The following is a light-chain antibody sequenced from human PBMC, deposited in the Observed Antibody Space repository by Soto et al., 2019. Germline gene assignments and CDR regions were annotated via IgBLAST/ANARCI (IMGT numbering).Light chain of an antibody. J-gene: IGLJ1*01. CDR2: DVS. Sequence: QSALTQPRSVSGSPGQSVTISCTGTSSDVGGYNYVSWYQQHPGKAPKLMIYDVSKRLSGVPDRFSGSKSGNTASLTISGLQAEDEADYYCCSYAGSYTLGVFGTGTKLTVL. CDR1: SSDVGGYNY. CDR3: CSYAGSYTLGV. V-gene: IGLV2-11*01.